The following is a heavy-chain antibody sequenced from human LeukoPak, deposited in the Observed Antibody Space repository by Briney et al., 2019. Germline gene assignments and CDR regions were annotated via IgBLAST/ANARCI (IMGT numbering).Heavy chain of an antibody. Sequence: SQTLSLTCAVSGGSISSGGYSWSWIRQPPGKGLEWIGYIYHSGSTYYNPSLKSRVTISVDRSKNQFSLKLSSVTAADTAVYYCARDSFGSSGWSEYYYYYGMDVWGQGTTVTVSS. V-gene: IGHV4-30-2*01. D-gene: IGHD6-19*01. CDR2: IYHSGST. CDR1: GGSISSGGYS. J-gene: IGHJ6*02. CDR3: ARDSFGSSGWSEYYYYYGMDV.